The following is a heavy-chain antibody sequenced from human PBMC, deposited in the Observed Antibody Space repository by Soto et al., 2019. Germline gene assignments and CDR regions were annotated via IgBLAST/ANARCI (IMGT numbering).Heavy chain of an antibody. J-gene: IGHJ3*02. CDR3: ARERSSGAFDI. D-gene: IGHD1-26*01. CDR1: GYPLTSYD. CDR2: MNPNSGKT. V-gene: IGHV1-8*01. Sequence: QVQLVQSGAEVKKPGASVKVSCKTSGYPLTSYDINWVRQATGQGLEWMGWMNPNSGKTAYAQKFQGRVTMTRNTSISTAYMELSSLRSEDTAVYYCARERSSGAFDIWGQGTMVTVSS.